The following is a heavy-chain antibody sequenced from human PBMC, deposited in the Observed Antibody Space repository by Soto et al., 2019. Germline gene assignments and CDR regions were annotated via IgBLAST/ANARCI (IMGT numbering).Heavy chain of an antibody. CDR1: GGSISSGGYY. CDR3: ARSFGVAVAGPFDY. V-gene: IGHV4-31*03. D-gene: IGHD6-13*01. Sequence: SETLSLTCTVSGGSISSGGYYWSWIRQHPGKGLEWIGYIYYSGSTYYNPSLKSRVTISVDTSKNQFSLKLSSVTAADTAVYYCARSFGVAVAGPFDYWGQGTLVTVSS. CDR2: IYYSGST. J-gene: IGHJ4*02.